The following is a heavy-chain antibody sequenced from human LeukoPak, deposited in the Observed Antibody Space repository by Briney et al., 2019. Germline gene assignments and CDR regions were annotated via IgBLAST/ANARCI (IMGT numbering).Heavy chain of an antibody. J-gene: IGHJ5*02. CDR2: IYYSGNT. CDR3: ARKDGDL. CDR1: GSSISNYH. Sequence: PSETLSLTCTVSGSSISNYHWSWIRQPPGKGLEWIGYIYYSGNTNYNPSLKSRVTISLDTSKSQVSLRLSSVTAADTAVYHCARKDGDLWGQGTLVTVSS. V-gene: IGHV4-59*08.